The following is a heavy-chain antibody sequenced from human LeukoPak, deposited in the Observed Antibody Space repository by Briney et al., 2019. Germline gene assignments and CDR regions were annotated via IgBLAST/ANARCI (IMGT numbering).Heavy chain of an antibody. CDR1: GFTFSTYS. CDR2: ITSNGGKT. J-gene: IGHJ3*02. Sequence: GSLRLSCAASGFTFSTYSMHWVRQAPGKGLEFVSAITSNGGKTYYANSVKGRFTISRDNSKNTLYLQMNSLRAEDTAVYYCAKGWDYYGSGSYDAFDIWGQGTMVTVSS. D-gene: IGHD3-10*01. V-gene: IGHV3-64*01. CDR3: AKGWDYYGSGSYDAFDI.